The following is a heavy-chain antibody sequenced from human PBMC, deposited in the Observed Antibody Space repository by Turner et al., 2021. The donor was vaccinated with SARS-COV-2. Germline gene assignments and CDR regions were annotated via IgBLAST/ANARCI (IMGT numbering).Heavy chain of an antibody. J-gene: IGHJ4*02. CDR1: GYTFTSYY. V-gene: IGHV1-46*01. CDR2: INPSGGST. D-gene: IGHD3-22*01. CDR3: ARTENYYDSSGYYLPSYFDY. Sequence: VQLVQSGAEVKKPGASVKVSCKASGYTFTSYYMHWVRQAPGQGLEWMGIINPSGGSTSYAQKFQGRVTMTRDTSTSTVYMELSSLRSEDTAVYYCARTENYYDSSGYYLPSYFDYWGQGTLVTVSS.